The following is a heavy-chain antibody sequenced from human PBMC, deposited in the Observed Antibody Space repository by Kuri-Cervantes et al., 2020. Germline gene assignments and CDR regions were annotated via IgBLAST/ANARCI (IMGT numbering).Heavy chain of an antibody. CDR1: GFTFSSCG. D-gene: IGHD2-21*02. V-gene: IGHV3-30*02. J-gene: IGHJ4*02. CDR3: ARDGTVVVTAGPFDY. CDR2: IRYDGSNK. Sequence: GGSLRLSCAASGFTFSSCGMHWVRQAPGQGLEWVAFIRYDGSNKYYVDSVKGRFTISRDNSKNTLYLQMNSLRAEDTAVYYCARDGTVVVTAGPFDYWGQGTLVTVSS.